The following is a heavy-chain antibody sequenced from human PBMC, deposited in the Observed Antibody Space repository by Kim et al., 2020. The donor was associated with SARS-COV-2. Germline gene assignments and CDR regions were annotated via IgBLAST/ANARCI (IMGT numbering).Heavy chain of an antibody. CDR1: GYTFTSYG. J-gene: IGHJ5*02. Sequence: ASVKVSCKASGYTFTSYGISWVRQAPGQGLEWMGWISAYNGNTNYAQKLQGRVTMTTDTSTSTAYMELRSLRSDDTAVYYCARDQVDCGGDCYFWDPWGQGTLVTVSS. D-gene: IGHD2-21*02. CDR2: ISAYNGNT. V-gene: IGHV1-18*04. CDR3: ARDQVDCGGDCYFWDP.